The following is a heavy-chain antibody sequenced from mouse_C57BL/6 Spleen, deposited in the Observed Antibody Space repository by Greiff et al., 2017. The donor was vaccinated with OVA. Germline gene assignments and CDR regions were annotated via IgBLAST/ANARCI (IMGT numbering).Heavy chain of an antibody. CDR3: ARNYDYDGGLDY. V-gene: IGHV1-61*01. J-gene: IGHJ2*01. CDR1: GYTFTSYW. Sequence: QVQLQQPGAELVRPGSSVKLSCKASGYTFTSYWMDWVKQRPGQGLEWIGNIYPSDSETHYNQKFKDKATLTVDKSSSTAYMQLSSLTSEDSAVYYCARNYDYDGGLDYWGQGTTLTVSS. CDR2: IYPSDSET. D-gene: IGHD2-4*01.